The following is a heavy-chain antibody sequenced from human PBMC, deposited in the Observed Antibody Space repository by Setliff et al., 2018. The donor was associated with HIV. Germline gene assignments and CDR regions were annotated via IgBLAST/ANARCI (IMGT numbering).Heavy chain of an antibody. CDR3: APLVGATGAPSY. CDR2: ISSSGSTT. CDR1: GFTFSSYE. D-gene: IGHD1-26*01. Sequence: GGSLRLSCVASGFTFSSYEMNWVRQAPGKGLEWTSYISSSGSTTNYADSGKGRFTISRDNAKNSLYLQMNSLRAEDTAVYYCAPLVGATGAPSYWGQGTLVTVSS. J-gene: IGHJ4*02. V-gene: IGHV3-48*03.